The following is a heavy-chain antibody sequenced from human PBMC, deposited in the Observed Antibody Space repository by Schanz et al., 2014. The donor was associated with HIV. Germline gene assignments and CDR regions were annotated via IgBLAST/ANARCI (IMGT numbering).Heavy chain of an antibody. V-gene: IGHV3-30*03. CDR3: ARQGLRFSFWLDY. J-gene: IGHJ4*02. CDR1: GFAFNNYA. Sequence: VQLLESGGGFVQPGGSLRLSCAASGFAFNNYAMTWVRQAPGKGLEWVALIPYDGNNDFYADSVKGRFTISRDNSKNTLYLQMNNLRAEDTAVYGCARQGLRFSFWLDYWGQGTPVTVSS. CDR2: IPYDGNND. D-gene: IGHD4-17*01.